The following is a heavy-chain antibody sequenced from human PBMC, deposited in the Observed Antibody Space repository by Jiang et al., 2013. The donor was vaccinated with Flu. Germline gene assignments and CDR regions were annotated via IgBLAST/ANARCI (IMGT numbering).Heavy chain of an antibody. V-gene: IGHV1-2*02. CDR1: GYTFTGYY. CDR2: INPNSGGT. J-gene: IGHJ6*02. Sequence: GAEVKKPGASVKVSCKASGYTFTGYYMHWVRQAPGQGLEWMGWINPNSGGTNYAQKFQGRVTMTRDTSISTAYMELSRLRSDDTAVYYCARDFVVRYFDWLLPLDGMDVWGQGTTVTVSS. CDR3: ARDFVVRYFDWLLPLDGMDV. D-gene: IGHD3-9*01.